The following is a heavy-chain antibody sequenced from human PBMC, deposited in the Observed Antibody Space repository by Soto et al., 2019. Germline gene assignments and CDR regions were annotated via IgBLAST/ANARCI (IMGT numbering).Heavy chain of an antibody. J-gene: IGHJ4*02. Sequence: VQLVESGGGLVQPGRSLRLSCAASGFTFDDYAMHWVRQAPGKGLEWVSGISWNSGSIGYADSVKGRFTISRDNAKNSLYLQMNSLRAEDTALYYCAKDNGYGDSYFDYWGQGTLVTVSS. D-gene: IGHD4-17*01. CDR1: GFTFDDYA. CDR3: AKDNGYGDSYFDY. CDR2: ISWNSGSI. V-gene: IGHV3-9*01.